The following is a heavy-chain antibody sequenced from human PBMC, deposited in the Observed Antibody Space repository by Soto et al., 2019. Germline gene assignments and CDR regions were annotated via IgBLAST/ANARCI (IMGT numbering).Heavy chain of an antibody. CDR1: GFTFSGYG. CDR2: ISNDGSNK. CDR3: AKDRVSEHSSGWPQGH. J-gene: IGHJ4*02. D-gene: IGHD6-19*01. V-gene: IGHV3-30*18. Sequence: QVQLVESGGGVVQPGRSLRLSCAASGFTFSGYGMHWVRQAPGKGLEWVAVISNDGSNKYYVDSVKGRFTISRDNSKNTLDLQMNSLRAEDKDVYYCAKDRVSEHSSGWPQGHWGQGTLVTVSS.